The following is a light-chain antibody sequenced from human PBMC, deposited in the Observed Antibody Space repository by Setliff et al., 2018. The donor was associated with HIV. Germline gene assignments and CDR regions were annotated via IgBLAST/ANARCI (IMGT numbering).Light chain of an antibody. CDR1: HSNIGSNT. CDR3: ASWDVGLNAFYV. CDR2: NND. V-gene: IGLV1-44*01. Sequence: QSVLTQPPSTSGTPGHRVIISCSGSHSNIGSNTVNWFQQLPGTAPKLLIYNNDQRPSGVPDRFSGSKSGTSASLGISGLHSEDEAEYYCASWDVGLNAFYVFGTGTKVTVL. J-gene: IGLJ1*01.